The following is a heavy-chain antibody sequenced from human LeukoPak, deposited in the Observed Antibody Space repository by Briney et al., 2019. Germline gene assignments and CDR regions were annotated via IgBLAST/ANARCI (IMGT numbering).Heavy chain of an antibody. V-gene: IGHV3-43*01. CDR2: IRWDGGST. Sequence: GGSLRLSCAASGFTFDGYTMHWVRQAPGKGLEWVSLIRWDGGSTYYADSVKGRFTISRDNSKNSLYLQMNSLRTEATALYYCAKVLYSSGLPCPWGEGTLVTVSS. D-gene: IGHD6-19*01. CDR3: AKVLYSSGLPCP. J-gene: IGHJ5*02. CDR1: GFTFDGYT.